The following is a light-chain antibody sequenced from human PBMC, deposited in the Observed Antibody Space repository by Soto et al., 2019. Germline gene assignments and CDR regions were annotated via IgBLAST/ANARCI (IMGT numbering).Light chain of an antibody. CDR3: QQYSSYSLT. CDR2: DAS. Sequence: DIQMTQSPSTLSASVGDRVTISCRASQSVSARLAWYQQKPGKAPKLLISDASSLKSGVPSRFSGSGYGTEFTLTISSLQPEDFATYYCQQYSSYSLTFGGGTKVEIK. CDR1: QSVSAR. V-gene: IGKV1-5*01. J-gene: IGKJ4*01.